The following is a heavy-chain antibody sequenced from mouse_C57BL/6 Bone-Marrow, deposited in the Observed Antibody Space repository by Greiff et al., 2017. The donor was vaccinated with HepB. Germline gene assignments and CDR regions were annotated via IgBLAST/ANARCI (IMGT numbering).Heavy chain of an antibody. J-gene: IGHJ2*01. CDR2: INPGSGGT. CDR3: ARRVDY. CDR1: GYAFTNYL. Sequence: QVQLQQSGAELVRPGPSVKLSCKASGYAFTNYLIEWVKQRPGQGLEWIGVINPGSGGTNYNEKFKGKATLTAAKSSSTAYMQLSSLTSEDSAVYFCARRVDYWGQGTTLTVSS. V-gene: IGHV1-54*01.